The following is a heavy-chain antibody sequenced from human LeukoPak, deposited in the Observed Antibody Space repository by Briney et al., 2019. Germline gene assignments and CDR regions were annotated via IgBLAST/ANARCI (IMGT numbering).Heavy chain of an antibody. J-gene: IGHJ4*02. CDR3: ARGAPGSYCSGGSCPYFDY. V-gene: IGHV1-8*01. CDR1: VYTFTSYD. D-gene: IGHD2-15*01. CDR2: VNPNSGHT. Sequence: GASVKVSCKASVYTFTSYDINWVRQATGQGLEWMGWVNPNSGHTGYAQKFQGRVTKTRNTSISTAYMELSSLRSEDTAVYYCARGAPGSYCSGGSCPYFDYWGQGTLVSVSS.